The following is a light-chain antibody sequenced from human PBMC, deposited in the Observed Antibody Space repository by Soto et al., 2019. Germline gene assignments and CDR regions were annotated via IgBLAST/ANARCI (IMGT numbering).Light chain of an antibody. Sequence: QSALTQPPSASGSPGQSVTISCTATSSDVGGYNSVSWYQQHPRKAPKLLIYAVSQRPSGVPDRISGSKSGNTASLTVSGLQAGEEADYYCSSYGGSASVLFGGGTKLAVL. J-gene: IGLJ2*01. CDR3: SSYGGSASVL. CDR1: SSDVGGYNS. V-gene: IGLV2-8*01. CDR2: AVS.